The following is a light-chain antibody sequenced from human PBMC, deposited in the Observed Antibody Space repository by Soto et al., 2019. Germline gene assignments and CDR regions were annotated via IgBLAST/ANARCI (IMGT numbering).Light chain of an antibody. CDR3: ALFMGNGISV. CDR2: STS. CDR1: SGSVSTANN. V-gene: IGLV8-61*01. J-gene: IGLJ1*01. Sequence: SFSVSPGGTVTLTCVLISGSVSTANNPNWYQQTPGQAPRTLIYSTSTRSSGVPDRFSGSILGNKAALTITGAQADDESDYYCALFMGNGISVFGTGTKVTVL.